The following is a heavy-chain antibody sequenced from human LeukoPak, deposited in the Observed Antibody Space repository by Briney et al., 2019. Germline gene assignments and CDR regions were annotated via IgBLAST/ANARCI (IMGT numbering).Heavy chain of an antibody. J-gene: IGHJ4*02. CDR3: ARGIQLWLRLPFDY. CDR1: GYTFTSYD. V-gene: IGHV1-8*01. CDR2: MNPNSGNT. Sequence: ASVKVSCKASGYTFTSYDINWVRQATGQGLEWMGWMNPNSGNTGYAQKFQGRVTMTRDTSISTAYMELSRLRSDDTAVYYCARGIQLWLRLPFDYWGQGTLVTVSS. D-gene: IGHD5-18*01.